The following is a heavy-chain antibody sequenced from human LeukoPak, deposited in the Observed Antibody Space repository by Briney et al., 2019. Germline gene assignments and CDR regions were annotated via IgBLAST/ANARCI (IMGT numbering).Heavy chain of an antibody. Sequence: ASVKVSCKASGYTFTSYGISWVRQAPGQGLEWMGWISAYNGNTNYAQKLQGRVTMTRDTSISTAYMELSRLRSDDTAVYYCARDASAAGSPRPNDYWGQGTLVTVSS. D-gene: IGHD6-13*01. CDR1: GYTFTSYG. CDR2: ISAYNGNT. CDR3: ARDASAAGSPRPNDY. V-gene: IGHV1-18*01. J-gene: IGHJ4*02.